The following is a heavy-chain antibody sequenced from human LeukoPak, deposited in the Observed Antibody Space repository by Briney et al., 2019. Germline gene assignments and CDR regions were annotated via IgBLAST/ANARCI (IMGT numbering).Heavy chain of an antibody. V-gene: IGHV4-39*02. CDR1: GGSMTNSTYY. CDR3: ARDGSAAVLDAFDI. CDR2: IYYSGST. D-gene: IGHD6-13*01. Sequence: SETLSLTCTVSGGSMTNSTYYWGWIRQPPGKGLEWIGSIYYSGSTYYNPSFKSRITISVDTSKNQFSLKVISVTAADTAVYHCARDGSAAVLDAFDIWGQGTMVTVSS. J-gene: IGHJ3*02.